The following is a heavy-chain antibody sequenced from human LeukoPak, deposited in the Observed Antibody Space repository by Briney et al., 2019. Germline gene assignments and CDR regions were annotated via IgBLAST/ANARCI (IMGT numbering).Heavy chain of an antibody. D-gene: IGHD2-15*01. Sequence: GGSLRLSCAASGFTFSSYAMSWVRQAPGKGLEWVSAISGSGGSTYYADSVKGRFTISRDNSKNTLYLQMNSLRAEDTAVYYCARGLLQYYYYGMDVWGQGTTVTVSS. CDR3: ARGLLQYYYYGMDV. CDR1: GFTFSSYA. J-gene: IGHJ6*02. CDR2: ISGSGGST. V-gene: IGHV3-23*01.